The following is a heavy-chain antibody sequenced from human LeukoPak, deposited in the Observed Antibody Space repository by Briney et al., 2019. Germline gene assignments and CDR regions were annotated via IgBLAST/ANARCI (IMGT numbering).Heavy chain of an antibody. D-gene: IGHD3-22*01. J-gene: IGHJ4*02. Sequence: GGSLRLSCAASGFSFGIYWMHWVRQAPGKGPVWVSRINSDGSSTNYADSVKGRLTMSRDNAKNTLYLHINSLRAEDTAIYYYIRSVSDGSGYYRVLEYWGQGTLVTVSS. CDR3: IRSVSDGSGYYRVLEY. V-gene: IGHV3-74*01. CDR1: GFSFGIYW. CDR2: INSDGSST.